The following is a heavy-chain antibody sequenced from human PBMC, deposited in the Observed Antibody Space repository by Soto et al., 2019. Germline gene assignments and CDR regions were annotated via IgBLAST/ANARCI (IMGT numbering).Heavy chain of an antibody. CDR1: GGSISSSNYY. J-gene: IGHJ5*02. D-gene: IGHD1-1*01. V-gene: IGHV4-39*01. CDR2: IYYSGST. Sequence: PSETLSLTCTVSGGSISSSNYYWGWIRQPPGKGLEYIGSIYYSGSTYYNPSLKSRVTISVDTSKNQFSLNVSSVTAADTAVYYCARRPGIKPSSNIGAWFDPWGQGTLVTVSS. CDR3: ARRPGIKPSSNIGAWFDP.